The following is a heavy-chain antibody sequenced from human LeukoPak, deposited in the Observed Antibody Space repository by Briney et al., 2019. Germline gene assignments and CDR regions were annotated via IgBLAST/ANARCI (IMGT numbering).Heavy chain of an antibody. V-gene: IGHV4-31*03. J-gene: IGHJ3*02. CDR3: ARSDSHGSGSLPFDAFDI. Sequence: PSETLSLTCSVSGGSITHTGYYWSWIRQHPGKDLEWIGYIHYSGSTYYNPSLKSRVTISVDTSKNQLSLMLTSVTAADTAVYYCARSDSHGSGSLPFDAFDIWGQGTVATVSS. CDR2: IHYSGST. CDR1: GGSITHTGYY. D-gene: IGHD3-10*01.